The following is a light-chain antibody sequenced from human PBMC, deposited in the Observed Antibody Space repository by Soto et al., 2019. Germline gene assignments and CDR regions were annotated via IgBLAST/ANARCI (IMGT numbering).Light chain of an antibody. J-gene: IGKJ2*01. V-gene: IGKV1-5*01. CDR1: QSISTW. CDR2: DAS. Sequence: DIQMTQSPSKLSASVGDRVTIACRASQSISTWLAWYQQKPGQAPKLLIYDASNLESGVPSRFSGSGSGTEFTLTVGSLQPDDFATYYCQQYNSFPSTFGQGTKLEIK. CDR3: QQYNSFPST.